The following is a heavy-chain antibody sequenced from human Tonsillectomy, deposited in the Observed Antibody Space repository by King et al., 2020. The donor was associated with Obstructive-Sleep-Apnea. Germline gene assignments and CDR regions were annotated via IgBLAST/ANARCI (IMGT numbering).Heavy chain of an antibody. CDR3: AKVAGSYEFFYYGMDV. Sequence: VQLVQSGGGVVQPGRSLRLSCAASGFTFSTYGMHWVRQAPGKGLEWVAVISYDGRNKNYADSVKGRLTISRDNSKNTLYLQMNSLRAEDTAVCYCAKVAGSYEFFYYGMDVWGQGTTVTVSS. J-gene: IGHJ6*02. CDR1: GFTFSTYG. V-gene: IGHV3-30*18. D-gene: IGHD3-10*01. CDR2: ISYDGRNK.